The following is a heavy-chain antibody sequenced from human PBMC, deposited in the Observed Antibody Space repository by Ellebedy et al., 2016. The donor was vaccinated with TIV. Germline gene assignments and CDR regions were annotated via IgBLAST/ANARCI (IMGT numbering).Heavy chain of an antibody. J-gene: IGHJ4*02. CDR2: ISSDGSYT. V-gene: IGHV3-74*01. CDR1: GLTFSNYW. Sequence: GESLKISCAASGLTFSNYWMHWVRQAPGKGLEWVSHISSDGSYTPYADSVKGRFTISRDNANNTLYLHMNSLRADDTSVYYCVRDGSYDYGDYWGQGTVVTVSS. CDR3: VRDGSYDYGDY. D-gene: IGHD3-16*01.